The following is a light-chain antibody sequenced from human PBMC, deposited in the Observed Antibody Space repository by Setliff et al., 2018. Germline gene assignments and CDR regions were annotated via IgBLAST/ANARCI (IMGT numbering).Light chain of an antibody. CDR3: QVWDSGSEHYV. J-gene: IGLJ1*01. V-gene: IGLV3-21*04. CDR2: XXS. CDR1: NIGGKS. Sequence: SYELTQPPSVPVAPGKTARITCGGNNIGGKSVNWYQQKPGQAPVLVIYXXSDRPSGIPERFFGSNSGNTATLTISRVEAGDEADYYCQVWDSGSEHYVFGTGTKGTVL.